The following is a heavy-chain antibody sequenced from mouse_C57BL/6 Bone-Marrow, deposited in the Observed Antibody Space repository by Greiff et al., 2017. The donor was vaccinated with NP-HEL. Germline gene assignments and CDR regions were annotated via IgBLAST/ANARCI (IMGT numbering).Heavy chain of an antibody. D-gene: IGHD2-1*01. J-gene: IGHJ3*01. CDR3: ARVRCYGNFLAY. CDR2: IYPRSGNT. Sequence: QVQLKQSGAELARPGASVKLSCKASGYTFTSYGISWVKQRTGQGLEWIGEIYPRSGNTYYNEKFKGKATLTADKSSSTAYMELRSLTSEDSAVYFCARVRCYGNFLAYWGKGTLVTVSA. CDR1: GYTFTSYG. V-gene: IGHV1-81*01.